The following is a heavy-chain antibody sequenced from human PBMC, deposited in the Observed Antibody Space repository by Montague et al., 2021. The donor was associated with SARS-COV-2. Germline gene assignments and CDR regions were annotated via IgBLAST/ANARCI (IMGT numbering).Heavy chain of an antibody. D-gene: IGHD5-18*01. CDR2: IYDSGST. CDR3: ARGNTWEGYSYGFDY. Sequence: SETLSLTCIVSGSSVRSYFWSWIRQPPGKGLEWIGNIYDSGSTNYNPSLKSRVTISVDTSKNQFSLKLSAVTAADTAVYYCARGNTWEGYSYGFDYWGQGTLVTVSS. V-gene: IGHV4-59*02. CDR1: GSSVRSYF. J-gene: IGHJ4*02.